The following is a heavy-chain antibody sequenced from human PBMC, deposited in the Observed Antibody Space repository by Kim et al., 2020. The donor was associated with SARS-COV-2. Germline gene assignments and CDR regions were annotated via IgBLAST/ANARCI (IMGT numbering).Heavy chain of an antibody. J-gene: IGHJ3*02. CDR3: ARGTTITMIVVPDAFDI. Sequence: RKSRVTISVDTSKNQFSLKLSSVTAADTAVYYCARGTTITMIVVPDAFDIWGQGTMVTVSS. V-gene: IGHV4-31*02. D-gene: IGHD3-22*01.